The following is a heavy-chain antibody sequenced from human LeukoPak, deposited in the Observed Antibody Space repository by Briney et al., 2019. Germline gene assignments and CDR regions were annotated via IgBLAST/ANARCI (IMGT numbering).Heavy chain of an antibody. V-gene: IGHV4-34*01. D-gene: IGHD5-12*01. J-gene: IGHJ5*02. CDR2: INHSGST. CDR1: GGSFSGYY. CDR3: ASESGGEYNWFDP. Sequence: SETLSLTCAVYGGSFSGYYWSWIRQPPGKGLEWIGEINHSGSTNYNPSLKSRVTISVDTSKNQFSLKLSSVTAADTAMYYCASESGGEYNWFDPWGQGTLVTVSS.